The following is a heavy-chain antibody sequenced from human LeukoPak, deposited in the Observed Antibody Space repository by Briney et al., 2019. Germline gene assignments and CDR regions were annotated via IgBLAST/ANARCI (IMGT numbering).Heavy chain of an antibody. Sequence: GGSLRLSCAASGFTFSNYAMSWVRQAPGKGLEWVSAILGSGVSTFYADSVKGRFTISRDNSKNTLYLQMNSLRAEDTAVYYRAKDINTADYWGQGTLVTVSS. CDR1: GFTFSNYA. J-gene: IGHJ4*02. CDR3: AKDINTADY. V-gene: IGHV3-23*01. CDR2: ILGSGVST.